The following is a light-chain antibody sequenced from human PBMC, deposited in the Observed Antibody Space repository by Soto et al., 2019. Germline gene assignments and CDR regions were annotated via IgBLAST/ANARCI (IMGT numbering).Light chain of an antibody. CDR1: RSVRSN. Sequence: EILMTQSPATLSVSPGERATLSCKASRSVRSNLAWYQQKPGQAPRLLISGASTRATGITDRFSGSGSGTEFTLTINSLQSEDFAVYYCQQYNYWPGTFGQGTKVDIK. V-gene: IGKV3-15*01. CDR2: GAS. J-gene: IGKJ1*01. CDR3: QQYNYWPGT.